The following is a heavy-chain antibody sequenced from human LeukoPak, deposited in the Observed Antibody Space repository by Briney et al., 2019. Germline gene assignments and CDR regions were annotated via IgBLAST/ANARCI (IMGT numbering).Heavy chain of an antibody. Sequence: ASVKVSCKASGYTFTSNGISWVRQAPGQGLEWMGWISAYNGNTNYEQKLQGRVTVTTDTSTSTAYMELRSLRSDDTAVYYCARWYLRRPFDYWGQGTLVTVSS. CDR2: ISAYNGNT. J-gene: IGHJ4*02. V-gene: IGHV1-18*01. CDR1: GYTFTSNG. D-gene: IGHD6-13*01. CDR3: ARWYLRRPFDY.